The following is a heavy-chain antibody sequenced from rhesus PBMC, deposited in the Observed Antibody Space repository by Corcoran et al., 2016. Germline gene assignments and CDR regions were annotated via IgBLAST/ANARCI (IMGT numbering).Heavy chain of an antibody. CDR1: GYSFTSYW. CDR3: ATTLTVTTSWYFDL. D-gene: IGHD4-23*01. J-gene: IGHJ2*01. CDR2: IDPSDSDS. Sequence: EVQLVQSGAEVKRPGESLKISCKTSGYSFTSYWISWVRQIPGKGLEWMGAIDPSDSDSRNNPSFQGQVTISADKSISTAYLQWSRLKASDTATYYCATTLTVTTSWYFDLWGPGTPITISS. V-gene: IGHV5-20*01.